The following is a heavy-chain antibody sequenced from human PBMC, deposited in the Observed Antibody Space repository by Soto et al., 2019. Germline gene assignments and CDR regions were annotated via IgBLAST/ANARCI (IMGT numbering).Heavy chain of an antibody. Sequence: GASVKVSCKASGYIFTGHAIHWVRQAPGQRLEWMGWINAGYGNTKYSQKFQGRVTITRDTSAITAYMELSSLRSEDTAVYYCARGVDTAMVYFDYWGQGTLVTVSS. D-gene: IGHD5-18*01. V-gene: IGHV1-3*01. J-gene: IGHJ4*02. CDR2: INAGYGNT. CDR3: ARGVDTAMVYFDY. CDR1: GYIFTGHA.